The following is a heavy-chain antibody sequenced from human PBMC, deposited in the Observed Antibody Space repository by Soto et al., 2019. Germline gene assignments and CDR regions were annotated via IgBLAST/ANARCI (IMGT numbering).Heavy chain of an antibody. J-gene: IGHJ3*02. CDR3: AKDLGGYVDYCSSTSCYLGSYAFDI. CDR2: ISGSGGST. CDR1: GFTFSSYA. D-gene: IGHD2-2*01. V-gene: IGHV3-23*01. Sequence: PGGSLRLSCAASGFTFSSYAMSWVRQAPGKGLEWVSAISGSGGSTYYADSVKGRFTTSRDKAKNTLYLQMNSLRAEDTAVYYCAKDLGGYVDYCSSTSCYLGSYAFDIWGQGTMVTVSS.